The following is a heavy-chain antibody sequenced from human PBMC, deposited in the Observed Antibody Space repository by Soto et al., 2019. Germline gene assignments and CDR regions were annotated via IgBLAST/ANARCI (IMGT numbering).Heavy chain of an antibody. J-gene: IGHJ4*01. CDR1: GYMFRFYA. Sequence: GGYPRLSCASSGYMFRFYAMLWFRQAPGKGLEWVAAISYDGTNKYYADSIKGRFTISRDNSANTLFLQVNSLRREDTAMYYCARDPSPYTSGWYGIDFWGHRTLVIGSS. D-gene: IGHD6-19*01. CDR3: ARDPSPYTSGWYGIDF. CDR2: ISYDGTNK. V-gene: IGHV3-30*04.